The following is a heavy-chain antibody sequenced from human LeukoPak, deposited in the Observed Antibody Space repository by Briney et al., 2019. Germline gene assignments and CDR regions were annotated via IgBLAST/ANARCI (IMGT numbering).Heavy chain of an antibody. Sequence: SETLSLTCTVSGGSISSYYWGWIRQPPGKGLEWIGEINHSGSTNYNPSLKSRVTISVDTSKNQFSLKLSSVTAADTAVYYCARTPYYYDSSGYYTTALAFDIWGQGTMVTVSS. CDR3: ARTPYYYDSSGYYTTALAFDI. V-gene: IGHV4-34*01. CDR1: GGSISSYY. D-gene: IGHD3-22*01. CDR2: INHSGST. J-gene: IGHJ3*02.